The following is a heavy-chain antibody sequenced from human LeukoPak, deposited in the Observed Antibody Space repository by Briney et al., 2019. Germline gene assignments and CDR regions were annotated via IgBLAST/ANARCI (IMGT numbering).Heavy chain of an antibody. J-gene: IGHJ5*02. V-gene: IGHV4-61*02. Sequence: SQTLSLTCTVSGGFISSGSYYWSWIRQPAGKGLEWIGRIYTSGSTNYNPSLKSRVTISVDTSKNQFSLKLSSVTAADTAVYYCAGSPLSGYSSGWSRQSGWFDPWGQGTLVTVSS. D-gene: IGHD6-19*01. CDR3: AGSPLSGYSSGWSRQSGWFDP. CDR2: IYTSGST. CDR1: GGFISSGSYY.